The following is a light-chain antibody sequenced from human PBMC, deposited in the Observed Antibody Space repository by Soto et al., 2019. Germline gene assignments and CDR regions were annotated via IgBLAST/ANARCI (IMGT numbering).Light chain of an antibody. V-gene: IGKV3-20*01. CDR3: QQYGSSIT. Sequence: ENVLTQSPGNLSLSPRERATLSCRASQSVSSSYLAWYQQKPGQAPRLLIYGASSRATGIPDRFSGSGSGTDFTLTISRLEPEDFAVYYCQQYGSSITFGQGTKVDIK. CDR2: GAS. CDR1: QSVSSSY. J-gene: IGKJ1*01.